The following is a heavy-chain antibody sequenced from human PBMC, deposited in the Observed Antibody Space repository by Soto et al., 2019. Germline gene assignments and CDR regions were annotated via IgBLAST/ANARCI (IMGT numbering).Heavy chain of an antibody. CDR2: LSSSGSTI. D-gene: IGHD6-19*01. Sequence: LRLSCAASGFTFSDYYMSWIRQAPGKGLEWVSYLSSSGSTIYYADSVKGRFTISRDNAKNSLYLQMNSLRAEDTAVYYCARGRLALAGRIDYWGQGTLVTVSS. CDR1: GFTFSDYY. J-gene: IGHJ4*02. CDR3: ARGRLALAGRIDY. V-gene: IGHV3-11*01.